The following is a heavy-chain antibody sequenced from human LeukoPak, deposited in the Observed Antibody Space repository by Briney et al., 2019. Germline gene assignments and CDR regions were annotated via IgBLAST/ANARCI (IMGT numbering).Heavy chain of an antibody. CDR3: ARLYCSSTSCYSLYFDY. CDR1: GGSFSGYY. V-gene: IGHV4-34*01. D-gene: IGHD2-2*01. Sequence: SETLSLTCGVYGGSFSGYYWSWIRQPPGKGLEWIGEINDSGSTNYNPSLKSRVTISVDTSKNQFSLKLSSVTAADTAVYYCARLYCSSTSCYSLYFDYWGQGTLVTVSS. J-gene: IGHJ4*02. CDR2: INDSGST.